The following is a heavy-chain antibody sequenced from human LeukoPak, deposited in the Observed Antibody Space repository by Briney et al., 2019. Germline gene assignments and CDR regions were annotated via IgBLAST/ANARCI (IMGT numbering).Heavy chain of an antibody. CDR3: ARDMDSRGYYDILTGYYTGGRHAFDI. V-gene: IGHV4-39*07. CDR1: GGSISSSSYY. CDR2: IYYSGST. Sequence: SETLSLTCTVSGGSISSSSYYWGWIRQPPGKGLEWIGSIYYSGSTNYNPSLKSRVTISVDTSKHQFSLKLSSVTAADTAVYYCARDMDSRGYYDILTGYYTGGRHAFDIWGQGTMVTVSS. D-gene: IGHD3-9*01. J-gene: IGHJ3*02.